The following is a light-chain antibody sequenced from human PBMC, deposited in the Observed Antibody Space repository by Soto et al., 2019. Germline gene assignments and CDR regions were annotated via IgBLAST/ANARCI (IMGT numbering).Light chain of an antibody. CDR1: SSDVGGYNY. Sequence: QSALTQPASVSGSPGQSITISCTGTSSDVGGYNYVSWYQQHPGKAPKLMIYDVSNRPSGVSNRFSGSKSGNTASLTISGLQAEDERDYYCSSYASSSTLVFGGGTKLTVL. CDR3: SSYASSSTLV. CDR2: DVS. J-gene: IGLJ2*01. V-gene: IGLV2-14*01.